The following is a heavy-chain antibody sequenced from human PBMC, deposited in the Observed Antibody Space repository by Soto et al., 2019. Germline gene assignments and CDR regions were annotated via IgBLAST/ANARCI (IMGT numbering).Heavy chain of an antibody. D-gene: IGHD3-22*01. CDR3: ARGYGYYDSSGYYYPDAFDI. CDR1: GGTFSSYA. V-gene: IGHV1-69*01. Sequence: QVQLVQSGAEVKKPGSSVKVSCKASGGTFSSYAISWVRQAPGQGLEWMGGIIPIFGTANYAQKFQGRVTITADESTSTAYMELSSLRSEDTAVYYCARGYGYYDSSGYYYPDAFDIWGQPTMVTVSS. J-gene: IGHJ3*02. CDR2: IIPIFGTA.